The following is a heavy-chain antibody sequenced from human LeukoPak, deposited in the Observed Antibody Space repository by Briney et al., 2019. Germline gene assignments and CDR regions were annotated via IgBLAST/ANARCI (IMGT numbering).Heavy chain of an antibody. CDR2: MNPNSGNT. CDR3: ARTCSGGSCYIF. J-gene: IGHJ4*02. Sequence: ASVKVSCKASGYTFTSYDINWVRQATGQGLEWMGWMNPNSGNTGYAQKFQGRVTITRNTSISTAYMELSSLRSEDTAVYYCARTCSGGSCYIFWGQGTLVAVSS. V-gene: IGHV1-8*03. CDR1: GYTFTSYD. D-gene: IGHD2-15*01.